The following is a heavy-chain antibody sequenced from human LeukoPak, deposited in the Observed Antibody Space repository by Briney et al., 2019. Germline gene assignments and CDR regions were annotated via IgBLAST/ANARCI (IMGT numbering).Heavy chain of an antibody. J-gene: IGHJ4*02. V-gene: IGHV4-38-2*02. D-gene: IGHD3-10*01. CDR1: GYSISSGYY. CDR3: ATSHDYKVAPFDL. CDR2: IFHNGNT. Sequence: PSETLSLTCSVSGYSISSGYYWGWIRQPPGKGLEWIGSIFHNGNTYSNPSLRSRVSISVDTSKNQFSLRLSSVTAADAAVYYCATSHDYKVAPFDLWGQGTLVTVSS.